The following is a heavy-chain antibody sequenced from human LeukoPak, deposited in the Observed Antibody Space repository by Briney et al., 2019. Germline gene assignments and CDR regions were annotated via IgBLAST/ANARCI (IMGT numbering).Heavy chain of an antibody. CDR2: ISAYNGNT. CDR3: ARDSGYSSGWLQANWFDP. Sequence: ASVKVSCKASGYTFTSYGISWVRQAPGQGLEWMGWISAYNGNTNYAQKLQGRATMTTDTSTSTAYMELRSLRSDDTAVYYCARDSGYSSGWLQANWFDPWGQGTLVTVSS. J-gene: IGHJ5*02. CDR1: GYTFTSYG. V-gene: IGHV1-18*01. D-gene: IGHD6-19*01.